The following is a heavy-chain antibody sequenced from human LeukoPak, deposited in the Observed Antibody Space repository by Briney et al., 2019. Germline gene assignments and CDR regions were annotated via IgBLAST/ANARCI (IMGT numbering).Heavy chain of an antibody. CDR3: ATVRSSGWYDLSDYFDY. Sequence: ASVKVSCKASGGTFSSYAISWVRQAPGKGLEWMGGFDPEDGETIYAQKFQGRVTMTEDTSTDTAYMELSSLRSEDTAVYYCATVRSSGWYDLSDYFDYWGQGTLVTVSS. CDR2: FDPEDGET. J-gene: IGHJ4*02. CDR1: GGTFSSYA. D-gene: IGHD6-19*01. V-gene: IGHV1-24*01.